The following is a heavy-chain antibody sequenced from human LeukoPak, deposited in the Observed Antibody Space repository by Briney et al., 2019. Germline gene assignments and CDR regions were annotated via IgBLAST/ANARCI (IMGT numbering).Heavy chain of an antibody. D-gene: IGHD4-17*01. V-gene: IGHV4-59*01. CDR2: IYYSGST. CDR3: ARDGGGYGDYKKAL. J-gene: IGHJ4*02. Sequence: SETLSLTCTVSGGSISSYYWSWIRQPPGKGLEWIGYIYYSGSTNYNPSLKSRVTISVDTSKNQFSLKLSSVTAADTAVYYCARDGGGYGDYKKALWGQGTLVTVSS. CDR1: GGSISSYY.